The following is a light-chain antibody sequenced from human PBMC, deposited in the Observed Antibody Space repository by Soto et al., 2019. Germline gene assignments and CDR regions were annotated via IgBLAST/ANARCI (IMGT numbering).Light chain of an antibody. CDR3: QQYYSSPYT. V-gene: IGKV4-1*01. CDR2: WAS. J-gene: IGKJ2*01. Sequence: DIVMTQSPDSLAVSLGERATINCKSSQNVSYSSNNRNQLSWYQQKPGQPPKLLIYWASTRESGVSDRFSGSGSGTDFTLTISSLQAEDVAVYYCQQYYSSPYTFGQGTNLEIK. CDR1: QNVSYSSNNRNQ.